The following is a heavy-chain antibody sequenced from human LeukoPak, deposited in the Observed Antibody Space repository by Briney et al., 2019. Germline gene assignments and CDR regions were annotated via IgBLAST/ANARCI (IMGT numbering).Heavy chain of an antibody. J-gene: IGHJ4*02. Sequence: XXVXDVSXXRSNWWSWVRRPPGKGLEWIGQISASGSTNYSPSLKRRVTISEDKTKTHLSLRLSCVTAADTAVYCXXXXXTXXVXEDYWGXGXLVTVSS. CDR3: XXXXTXXVXEDY. CDR2: ISASGST. V-gene: IGHV4-4*01. CDR1: DVSXXRSNW.